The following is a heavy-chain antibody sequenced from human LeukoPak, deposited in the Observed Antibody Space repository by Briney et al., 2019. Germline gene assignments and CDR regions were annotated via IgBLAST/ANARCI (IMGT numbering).Heavy chain of an antibody. CDR1: GFTFSSYW. CDR2: IKQDGSEK. V-gene: IGHV3-7*01. CDR3: ASSMGYKPFDY. J-gene: IGHJ4*02. D-gene: IGHD5-24*01. Sequence: GGSLRLSCAASGFTFSSYWVSWVRQAPGKGLEWVANIKQDGSEKYYVDSVKGRFTISRDNAKNSLYLQMNSLRAEDTAVYYCASSMGYKPFDYWGQGTLVTVSS.